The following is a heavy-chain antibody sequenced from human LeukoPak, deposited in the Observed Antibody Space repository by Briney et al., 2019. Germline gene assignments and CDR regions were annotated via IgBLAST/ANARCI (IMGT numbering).Heavy chain of an antibody. V-gene: IGHV1-18*01. J-gene: IGHJ6*02. CDR1: GYTFTSYG. CDR3: ARGSGYSIKGYYYYYGMDV. CDR2: ISAYNGNT. Sequence: ASVKVSCKASGYTFTSYGIGWVRQAPGQGLEWMGWISAYNGNTNYAQKLQGRVTMTTDTSTSTAYMELRSLRSDDTAVYYCARGSGYSIKGYYYYYGMDVWGQGTTVTVSS. D-gene: IGHD6-13*01.